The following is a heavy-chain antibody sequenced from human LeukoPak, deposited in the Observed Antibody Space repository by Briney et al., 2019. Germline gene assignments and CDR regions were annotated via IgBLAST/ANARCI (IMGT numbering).Heavy chain of an antibody. CDR1: GGSISSGSNY. J-gene: IGHJ3*02. V-gene: IGHV4-61*09. Sequence: SETLSLTCTVSGGSISSGSNYWSWIRQPAGKGLEWIGHIYTSGSTKYNPSLKSRVTILVDTSKKQFSLKLTSVAAADTAMYYCARYCAGRYDLWSGYFHAFDIWGQGTMVTVSS. D-gene: IGHD3-3*01. CDR2: IYTSGST. CDR3: ARYCAGRYDLWSGYFHAFDI.